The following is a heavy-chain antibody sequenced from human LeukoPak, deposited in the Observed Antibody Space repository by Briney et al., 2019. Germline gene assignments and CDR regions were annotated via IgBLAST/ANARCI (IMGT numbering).Heavy chain of an antibody. V-gene: IGHV4-30-2*01. CDR2: IYHSGST. D-gene: IGHD3-22*01. Sequence: SETLSLTCTVSGGSISSGGYYWSWIRQPPGKGLEWIGYIYHSGSTYYNPSLKSRVTISVDRSKNQFSLKLSSVTAADTAVYYCARNGYYYEEDYWGQGTLVTVSS. CDR3: ARNGYYYEEDY. J-gene: IGHJ4*02. CDR1: GGSISSGGYY.